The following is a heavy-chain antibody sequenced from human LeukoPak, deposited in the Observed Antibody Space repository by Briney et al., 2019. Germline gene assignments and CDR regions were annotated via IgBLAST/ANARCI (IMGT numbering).Heavy chain of an antibody. Sequence: SETLSLTCTVSGGSVTSDCYYWSWIRQPPGKGLEWIGYIYYSGSTNYNPSLKSRVTISVDTSKNQFSLKLSSVTAADTAVYYCAREDCSGDGCYSFDYWGQGTLVTVFS. J-gene: IGHJ4*02. CDR2: IYYSGST. V-gene: IGHV4-61*01. CDR1: GGSVTSDCYY. D-gene: IGHD2-15*01. CDR3: AREDCSGDGCYSFDY.